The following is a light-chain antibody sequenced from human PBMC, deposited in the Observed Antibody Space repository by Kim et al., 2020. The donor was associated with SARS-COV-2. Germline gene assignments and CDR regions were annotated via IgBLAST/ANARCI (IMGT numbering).Light chain of an antibody. CDR3: QSYDSSLSVNWV. CDR2: GNS. CDR1: RSNIGAGYD. J-gene: IGLJ3*02. V-gene: IGLV1-40*01. Sequence: VTISCTGSRSNIGAGYDVHWYQQLPGTAPKLLIYGNSNRPSGVPDRFSGSKSGTSASLAITGLQAEDEADYYCQSYDSSLSVNWVFGGGTQLTVL.